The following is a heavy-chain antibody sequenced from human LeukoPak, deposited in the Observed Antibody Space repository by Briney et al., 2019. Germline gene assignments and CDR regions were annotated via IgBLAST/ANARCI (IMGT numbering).Heavy chain of an antibody. J-gene: IGHJ4*02. D-gene: IGHD6-13*01. CDR2: IFYSGST. CDR3: TRGGAAAGFDF. CDR1: GGSINSYY. V-gene: IGHV4-59*12. Sequence: SETLSLTCTVSGGSINSYYWSWIRQPPGKGLEWIGYIFYSGSTNYNPSLKSRVTISGDTSKNQFSLKLSSVTPEDTAVYYCTRGGAAAGFDFWGQGTLVTVSS.